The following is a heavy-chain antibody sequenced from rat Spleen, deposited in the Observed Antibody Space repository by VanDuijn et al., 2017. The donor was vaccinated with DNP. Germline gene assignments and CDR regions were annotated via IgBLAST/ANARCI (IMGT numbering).Heavy chain of an antibody. V-gene: IGHV5-25*01. CDR3: TRVDVYYGLLDY. CDR2: ITNSGGST. D-gene: IGHD1-6*01. J-gene: IGHJ2*01. Sequence: EVQLVESGGGLVQPGRSMKLSCAASGFTFSDYYMAWVRQAPTKGLEWVASITNSGGSTYYRDSVKGRFTISRDNAKSTLYLQMDSLRSEDTATYYCTRVDVYYGLLDYWGQGVMITVSS. CDR1: GFTFSDYY.